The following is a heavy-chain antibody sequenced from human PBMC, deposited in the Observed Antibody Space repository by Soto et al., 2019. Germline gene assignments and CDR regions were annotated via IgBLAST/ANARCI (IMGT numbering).Heavy chain of an antibody. V-gene: IGHV5-51*01. CDR3: ARDCSGGSCYSQLERDVFDI. D-gene: IGHD2-15*01. J-gene: IGHJ3*02. CDR2: IYPGDSDT. Sequence: GESLKISFKGSGYSFTSYWIGWVRQMPGKGLEWMGIIYPGDSDTRYSPSFQGQVTISADKSISTAYLQWSSLKASDTAMYYCARDCSGGSCYSQLERDVFDIWGEGTMVT. CDR1: GYSFTSYW.